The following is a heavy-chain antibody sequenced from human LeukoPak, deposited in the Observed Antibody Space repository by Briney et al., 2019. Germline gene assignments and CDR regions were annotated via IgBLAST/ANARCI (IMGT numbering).Heavy chain of an antibody. CDR2: IIPIFGTA. CDR3: AIAGVTGGSYSDY. Sequence: EASVTDSCKASGGTFSSYAISWVRQAPGQGLEWMGGIIPIFGTANYAQKFQGRVTITADESTSTAYMELSSLRSEDTAVYDCAIAGVTGGSYSDYWGQGTLVTVSS. V-gene: IGHV1-69*13. J-gene: IGHJ4*02. D-gene: IGHD2-8*02. CDR1: GGTFSSYA.